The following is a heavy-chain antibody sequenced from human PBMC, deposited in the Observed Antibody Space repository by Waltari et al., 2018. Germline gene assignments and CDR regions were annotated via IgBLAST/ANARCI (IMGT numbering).Heavy chain of an antibody. CDR3: ARASYYDSSGYYYIYYMDV. J-gene: IGHJ6*03. V-gene: IGHV1-2*02. Sequence: QVQLVQSGAEVKKPGASVKVSCKASGYTFTGYYMHWVRQAPGQGLEWMGWINPNRGGTNYAQKFQGRVTMTRDTSISTAYMELSRLRSDDTAVYYCARASYYDSSGYYYIYYMDVWGKGTTVTVSS. CDR2: INPNRGGT. D-gene: IGHD3-22*01. CDR1: GYTFTGYY.